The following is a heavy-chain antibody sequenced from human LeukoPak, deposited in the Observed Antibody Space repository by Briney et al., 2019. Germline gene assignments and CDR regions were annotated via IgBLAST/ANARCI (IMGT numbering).Heavy chain of an antibody. Sequence: SETLSLTCTVSGGSVSSSSYYWGWIRQLPGKGLEWIGSIYYSGSTYYNPSLKSRVTISVDTSKNQFSLKLSSVTAADTAVYYCAKENRYSYGYADVWGKGTTVTVSS. J-gene: IGHJ6*04. V-gene: IGHV4-39*07. CDR2: IYYSGST. CDR3: AKENRYSYGYADV. CDR1: GGSVSSSSYY. D-gene: IGHD5-18*01.